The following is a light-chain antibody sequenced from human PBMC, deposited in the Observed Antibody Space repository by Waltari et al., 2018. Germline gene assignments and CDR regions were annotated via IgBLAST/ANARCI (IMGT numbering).Light chain of an antibody. CDR2: AAS. J-gene: IGKJ5*01. V-gene: IGKV1-8*01. CDR3: QQSWHNPPT. CDR1: QGISSY. Sequence: AIRMTQSPSSFSASTGDRVTITCRASQGISSYLAWYQQKPGKAPKLLIYAASTLQSGVPSRFSGSGSGTDFTLTISCLQSEDFATYYCQQSWHNPPTFGQGTRLDI.